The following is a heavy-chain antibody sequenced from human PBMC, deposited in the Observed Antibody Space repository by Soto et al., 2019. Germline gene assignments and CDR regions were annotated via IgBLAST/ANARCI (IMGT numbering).Heavy chain of an antibody. CDR2: IYHSGRT. V-gene: IGHV4-4*02. CDR3: ARLRTYDLMTAPDY. J-gene: IGHJ4*02. D-gene: IGHD3-9*01. Sequence: QVQLQESGPGLVKPSGTLSLTCVVSGGSISSSNWWSWVRQPPGKGLEWIGEIYHSGRTNYNPSLKSRVCISLAKSKNQFSLKLSSVTAADTAVYYCARLRTYDLMTAPDYWGQGTLVTVSS. CDR1: GGSISSSNW.